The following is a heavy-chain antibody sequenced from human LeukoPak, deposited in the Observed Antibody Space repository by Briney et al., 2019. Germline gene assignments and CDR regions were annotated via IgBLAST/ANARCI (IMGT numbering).Heavy chain of an antibody. CDR3: ARGGYSSGWSHAFDI. V-gene: IGHV3-66*02. D-gene: IGHD6-19*01. Sequence: GGSLRLSCAASGFTVSSNYMSWVRQAPGKGLEWVSVIYSGGNTYYTDSVKGRFTISRDNSKNTLYLQMNSLRPEDTAVYYCARGGYSSGWSHAFDIWGQGTMVTVSS. CDR2: IYSGGNT. CDR1: GFTVSSNY. J-gene: IGHJ3*02.